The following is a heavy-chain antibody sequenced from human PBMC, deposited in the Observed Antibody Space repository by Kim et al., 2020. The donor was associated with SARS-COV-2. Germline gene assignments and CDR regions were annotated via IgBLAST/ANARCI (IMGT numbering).Heavy chain of an antibody. V-gene: IGHV7-4-1*02. CDR1: GYTFTSYA. J-gene: IGHJ6*02. Sequence: ASVKVSCKASGYTFTSYAMNWVRQAPGQGLEWMGWINTNTGNPTYAQGFTGRFVFSLDTSVSTAYLQISSLKAEDTAVYYCARDPTLAYCGGDCYSGGYYYGMDVWGQGTTVTVSS. D-gene: IGHD2-21*02. CDR2: INTNTGNP. CDR3: ARDPTLAYCGGDCYSGGYYYGMDV.